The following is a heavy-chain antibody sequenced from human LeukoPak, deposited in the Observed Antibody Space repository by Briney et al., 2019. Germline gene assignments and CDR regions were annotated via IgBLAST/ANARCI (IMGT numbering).Heavy chain of an antibody. D-gene: IGHD2-8*01. CDR2: LVRRDHDT. J-gene: IGHJ5*01. Sequence: PGGSLRLFCAPSGSTFSNFGITWVRQAPGGGLECVSSLVRRDHDTYYTDSVKGRFTISRDISKNTVYLQMNSLRGDDTAVYYCAKYGIVLPPGSHIPHWFDFWGQGSLVTV. CDR3: AKYGIVLPPGSHIPHWFDF. CDR1: GSTFSNFG. V-gene: IGHV3-23*01.